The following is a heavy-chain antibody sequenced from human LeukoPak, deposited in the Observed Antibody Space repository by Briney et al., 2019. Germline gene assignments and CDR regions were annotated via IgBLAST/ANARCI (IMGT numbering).Heavy chain of an antibody. J-gene: IGHJ4*02. V-gene: IGHV3-30*04. D-gene: IGHD6-13*01. Sequence: GRSLRLSCAASGFTFSSYAMHWVRQAPGKGLEWVAVTSYDGSNKYYADSVKGRFTISRDNSKNTLYLQMNSLRAEDTAVYYCARDRIVYIAAAVYHGSFDYWGQGSLVTVSS. CDR2: TSYDGSNK. CDR3: ARDRIVYIAAAVYHGSFDY. CDR1: GFTFSSYA.